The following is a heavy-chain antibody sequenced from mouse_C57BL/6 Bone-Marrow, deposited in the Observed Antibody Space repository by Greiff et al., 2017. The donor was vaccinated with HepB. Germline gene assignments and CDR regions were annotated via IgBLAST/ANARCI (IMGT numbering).Heavy chain of an antibody. Sequence: EVHLVESEGGLVQPGSSMKLSCTASGFTFSDYYMAWVRQVPEKGLEWVANINYDGSSTYYLDSLKSRFIISRDNAKNILYLQMSSLKSEDTATYYCARERGNSYAMDYWGQGTSVTVSS. D-gene: IGHD2-1*01. CDR2: INYDGSST. CDR3: ARERGNSYAMDY. V-gene: IGHV5-16*01. CDR1: GFTFSDYY. J-gene: IGHJ4*01.